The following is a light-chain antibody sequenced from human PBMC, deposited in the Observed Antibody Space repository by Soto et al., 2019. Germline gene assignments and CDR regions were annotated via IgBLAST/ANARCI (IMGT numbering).Light chain of an antibody. CDR1: QSVSNNY. V-gene: IGKV3-20*01. CDR3: QQYGSSGT. CDR2: GAS. J-gene: IGKJ1*01. Sequence: EIMLKQSRATLSLSPGERATISCLASQSVSNNYLAWYQQKPGQAPRLLIYGASNRATGIPDRFSGSGSGTDFTLTISRLEPEDFAVYYCQQYGSSGTFGQGTKVDIK.